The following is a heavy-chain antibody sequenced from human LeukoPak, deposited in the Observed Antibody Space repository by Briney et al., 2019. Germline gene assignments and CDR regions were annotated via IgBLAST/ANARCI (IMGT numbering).Heavy chain of an antibody. CDR1: GDSISSANYY. V-gene: IGHV4-39*07. D-gene: IGHD2-2*01. J-gene: IGHJ4*02. Sequence: SETLSLTCTVSGDSISSANYYWGWVRQPPGKGLEWIGSIYSGSTYYNPSLKSRVTISVETSKVQFSLKLSSVTAADTAVYYCARDSCSSTSCRKKFDNWGQGTLVTVSS. CDR2: IYSGST. CDR3: ARDSCSSTSCRKKFDN.